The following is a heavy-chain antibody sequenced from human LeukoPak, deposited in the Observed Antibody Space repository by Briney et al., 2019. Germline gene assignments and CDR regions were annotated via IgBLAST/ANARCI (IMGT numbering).Heavy chain of an antibody. J-gene: IGHJ5*02. CDR2: IYSGGST. Sequence: GGSLRLSCAGSGFTFSNAWMSWVRQAPGKGLEWVSVIYSGGSTYYADSVKGRFTISRDNSKNTLYLQMNSLRAEDTAVYYCARDPPLSGSYQHNWFDPWGQGTLVTVSS. CDR1: GFTFSNAW. CDR3: ARDPPLSGSYQHNWFDP. V-gene: IGHV3-66*01. D-gene: IGHD1-26*01.